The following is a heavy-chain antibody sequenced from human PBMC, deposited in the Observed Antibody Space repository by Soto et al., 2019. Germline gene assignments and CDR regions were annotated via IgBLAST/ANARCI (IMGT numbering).Heavy chain of an antibody. D-gene: IGHD3-22*01. CDR3: ARDPGVNYYDSSGYSDY. V-gene: IGHV1-18*01. CDR2: ISAYNGNT. CDR1: GYTFTSYG. J-gene: IGHJ4*02. Sequence: QVQLVQSGAEVKKPGASVKVSCKASGYTFTSYGISWVRQAPGQVLEWMGWISAYNGNTNYAQKLQGRVTMTTDTSPSTAYMELRSLRSDDTAVYYCARDPGVNYYDSSGYSDYWGQGTLVTVSS.